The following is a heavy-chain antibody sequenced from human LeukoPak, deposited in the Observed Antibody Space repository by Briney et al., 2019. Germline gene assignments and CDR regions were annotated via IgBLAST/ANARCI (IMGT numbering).Heavy chain of an antibody. CDR3: AKESGGSYYFDY. CDR2: ISYDGSNK. V-gene: IGHV3-30*18. CDR1: GFTFSSYG. Sequence: GRSLRLSCAASGFTFSSYGMHWVRQAPGKGLEWVAVISYDGSNKYYADSVKGRFTISRDNSKNTLYLQMNSLRAEDTAVYYCAKESGGSYYFDYWGQGTLVTVSS. J-gene: IGHJ4*02. D-gene: IGHD1-26*01.